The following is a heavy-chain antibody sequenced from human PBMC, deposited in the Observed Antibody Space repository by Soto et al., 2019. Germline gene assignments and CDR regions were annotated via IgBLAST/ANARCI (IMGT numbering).Heavy chain of an antibody. CDR3: ARVLRGWFDP. V-gene: IGHV4-4*02. CDR2: ISHSGIT. Sequence: SETLSLTCAVSGGSITGANWWTWVRQPPGGGLEWIGEISHSGITNYKASLKSRVTMSVDKTKNDVSLKLTSVTTADTAVYYCARVLRGWFDPWGQGTPVTVSS. CDR1: GGSITGANW. J-gene: IGHJ5*02.